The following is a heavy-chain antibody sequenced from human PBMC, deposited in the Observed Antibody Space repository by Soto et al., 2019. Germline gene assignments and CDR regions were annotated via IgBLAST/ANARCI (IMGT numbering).Heavy chain of an antibody. CDR1: GFTFSSYW. CDR3: ARSFSSWYDY. J-gene: IGHJ4*02. CDR2: IKQDGREK. V-gene: IGHV3-7*05. Sequence: GGSLRLSCAASGFTFSSYWMSWVRQAPGKGLEWVANIKQDGREKYYVDSGKGRFTISRDNAKISPYLQMNSLRAEDTAVYYCARSFSSWYDYWGQGTLVTVSS. D-gene: IGHD6-13*01.